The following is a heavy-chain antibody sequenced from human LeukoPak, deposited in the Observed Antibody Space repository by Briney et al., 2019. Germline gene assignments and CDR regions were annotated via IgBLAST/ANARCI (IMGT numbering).Heavy chain of an antibody. J-gene: IGHJ4*02. CDR2: IYSGGST. V-gene: IGHV3-66*01. CDR3: ARAVAGAGEIDY. Sequence: PGGSLRLSCAASGFTFSSYVMSWVRQAPGKGLEWVSVIYSGGSTYYADSVKGRFTISRDNSKNTLYLQMNSLRAEDTAVYYCARAVAGAGEIDYWGQGTLVTVSS. CDR1: GFTFSSYV. D-gene: IGHD6-19*01.